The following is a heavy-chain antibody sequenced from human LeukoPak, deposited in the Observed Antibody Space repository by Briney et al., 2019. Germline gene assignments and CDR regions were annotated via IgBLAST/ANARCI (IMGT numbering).Heavy chain of an antibody. CDR3: AKDVPGGNSFGYGMDV. CDR2: ISWNSGSI. J-gene: IGHJ6*02. Sequence: PGGSLRLSCVASGFTFDDYAMHRVRQAPGKGLEWASGISWNSGSIGYADSVKGRFTISRDNAKNSLYLQMNSLRAEDTALYYCAKDVPGGNSFGYGMDVWGQGTTVTVSS. CDR1: GFTFDDYA. V-gene: IGHV3-9*01. D-gene: IGHD4-23*01.